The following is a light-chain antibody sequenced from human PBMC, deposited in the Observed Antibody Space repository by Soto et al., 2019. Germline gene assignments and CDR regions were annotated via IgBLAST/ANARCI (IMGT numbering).Light chain of an antibody. CDR1: QRLLHSNGYNY. J-gene: IGKJ1*01. CDR3: MQALQPPGT. V-gene: IGKV2-28*01. Sequence: DILITHSPLSLPVTPGEPASISCSSSQRLLHSNGYNYLDWYLQKPGQSPQLLIYLGSNPASGVPDRFSGSGSGTDFTLKISRVEAEDVGVYYCMQALQPPGTFGQGTKVDNK. CDR2: LGS.